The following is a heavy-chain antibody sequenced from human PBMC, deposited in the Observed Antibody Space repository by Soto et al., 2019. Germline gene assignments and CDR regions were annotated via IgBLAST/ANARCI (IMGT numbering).Heavy chain of an antibody. D-gene: IGHD3-16*01. CDR3: ARDLGYYDYVWGSYDTSDAFDI. Sequence: EVQLVESGGGLVKPGGSLRLSCAASGFTFSSYSMNWVRQAPGKGLEWVSSISSSSSYIYYADSVKGRFTISRDNAKNALYLQMNSVRAEDTAVYYFARDLGYYDYVWGSYDTSDAFDIWGQGTMVTVSS. CDR2: ISSSSSYI. CDR1: GFTFSSYS. J-gene: IGHJ3*02. V-gene: IGHV3-21*01.